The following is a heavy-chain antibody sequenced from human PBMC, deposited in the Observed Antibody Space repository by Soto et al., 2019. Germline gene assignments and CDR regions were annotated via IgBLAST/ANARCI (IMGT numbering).Heavy chain of an antibody. J-gene: IGHJ6*02. CDR1: GFIFSNFA. CDR2: IVDTGGRT. Sequence: EVQLLESGGGLVQPGGSLRLSCEASGFIFSNFAMNWVRQAPGKGLEWVSGIVDTGGRTFYADSVKGRFTISRDNSKNTRYLQREGWRVETTALYYCAPVPAAISYYITDVWAKGPRSPSP. CDR3: APVPAAISYYITDV. V-gene: IGHV3-23*01. D-gene: IGHD2-2*01.